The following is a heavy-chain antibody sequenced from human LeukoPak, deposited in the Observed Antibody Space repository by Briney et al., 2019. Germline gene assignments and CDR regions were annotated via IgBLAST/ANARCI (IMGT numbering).Heavy chain of an antibody. J-gene: IGHJ4*02. CDR1: GFTFSSYA. Sequence: GGSLRLSCAASGFTFSSYAMNWVRQTPGKGLEWVSTAKASGSATYYADSVKGRFAISRDDSKSTLYLQMTNLRAEDTALYYCAKRYGNAWYQFDYWGRGTLVTVSS. D-gene: IGHD5-18*01. V-gene: IGHV3-23*01. CDR2: AKASGSAT. CDR3: AKRYGNAWYQFDY.